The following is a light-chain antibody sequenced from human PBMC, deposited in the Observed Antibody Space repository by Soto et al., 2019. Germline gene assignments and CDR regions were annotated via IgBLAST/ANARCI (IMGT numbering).Light chain of an antibody. CDR3: QQSYRTPNT. J-gene: IGKJ5*01. CDR2: AAS. Sequence: DIQMTQSPSSLSASVGDRVTITCRASQIIHNYLNWYQQKPGKAPRLLIYAASSLQSGVPSRFSGSGSGTDFTLTISSLQPEDFATYYCQQSYRTPNTFGQGTRLEIK. CDR1: QIIHNY. V-gene: IGKV1-39*01.